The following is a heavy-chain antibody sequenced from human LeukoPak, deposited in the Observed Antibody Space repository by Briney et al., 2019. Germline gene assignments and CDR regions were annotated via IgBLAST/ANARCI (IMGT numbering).Heavy chain of an antibody. V-gene: IGHV4-39*01. Sequence: PSETLSLTCTVSGGSISSSSYYWGWIRQPPWKGLEWIRSIYYSGSTYYNPSLKSPVTISVDTAKNQFSLKLSSVTAADPAVYYCARRRGYYFDYWGQGTLVTVSS. CDR2: IYYSGST. J-gene: IGHJ4*02. CDR1: GGSISSSSYY. CDR3: ARRRGYYFDY.